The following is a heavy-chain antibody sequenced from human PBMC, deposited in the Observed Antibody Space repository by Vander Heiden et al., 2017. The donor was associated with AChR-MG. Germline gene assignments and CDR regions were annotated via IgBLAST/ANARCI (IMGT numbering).Heavy chain of an antibody. CDR1: GFTFSSYA. J-gene: IGHJ4*02. CDR3: ARGSLEGGFFDY. CDR2: ISYDGSNK. D-gene: IGHD1-1*01. V-gene: IGHV3-30-3*01. Sequence: QVQPVASGGGVVQPGRSLRLSCAASGFTFSSYAMHWVRQAPGKGLEWVAVISYDGSNKYYADSVKGRFTISRDNSKNTLYLQMNSLRAEDTAVYYCARGSLEGGFFDYWGQGTLVTVSS.